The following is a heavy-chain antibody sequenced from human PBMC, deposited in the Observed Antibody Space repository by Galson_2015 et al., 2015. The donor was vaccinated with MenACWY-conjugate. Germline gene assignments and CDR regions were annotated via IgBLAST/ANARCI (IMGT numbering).Heavy chain of an antibody. CDR2: IKCRTDGGTT. V-gene: IGHV3-15*01. CDR1: GLTFSNVW. CDR3: TSDRDVGGSRWWFDP. J-gene: IGHJ5*02. D-gene: IGHD2-15*01. Sequence: SLRLSCATSGLTFSNVWMSWVRQAPGKGLEWVARIKCRTDGGTTDYATPVKGRFTILRDDSTNTLYLQMNSLKIEDTAMYFCTSDRDVGGSRWWFDPWGQGTLVTVSS.